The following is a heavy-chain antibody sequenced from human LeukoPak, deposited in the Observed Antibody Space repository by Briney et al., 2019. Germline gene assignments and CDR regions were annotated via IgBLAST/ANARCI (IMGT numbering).Heavy chain of an antibody. J-gene: IGHJ4*02. D-gene: IGHD3-16*01. Sequence: GGSLRLSCAASGLTFSSYAMSWVRQAPEKGLEWVSAISGSGGSTYYADSVKGRFTISRDNSKNTLYLQMNSLRAENTAVYYCAKEGGATILQFDYWGQGTLVTVSS. V-gene: IGHV3-23*01. CDR3: AKEGGATILQFDY. CDR1: GLTFSSYA. CDR2: ISGSGGST.